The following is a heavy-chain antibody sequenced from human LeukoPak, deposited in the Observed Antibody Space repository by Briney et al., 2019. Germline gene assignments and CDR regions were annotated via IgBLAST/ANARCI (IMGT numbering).Heavy chain of an antibody. CDR2: IKQDGSEK. J-gene: IGHJ2*01. V-gene: IGHV3-7*05. CDR1: GFTFSSYW. D-gene: IGHD7-27*01. Sequence: PGGSLRLSCAASGFTFSSYWMSWVRQAPGKGLEWVANIKQDGSEKYYVDSVKGRFTISRDNAKNSLYLQMNSLRAEDTAVYYCATGRWGSQPSEFDLWGRGTLVIVSS. CDR3: ATGRWGSQPSEFDL.